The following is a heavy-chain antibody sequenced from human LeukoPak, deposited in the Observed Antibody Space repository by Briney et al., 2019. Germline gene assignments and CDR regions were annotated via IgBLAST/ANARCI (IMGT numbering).Heavy chain of an antibody. V-gene: IGHV4-59*01. J-gene: IGHJ4*02. Sequence: PSETLSLTCIVSGGSISSYYWSWIRQPPGKGLEWIGYIYYSGSTNYNPSLKSRVTISVDTSKNQFSLKLISVTSADTAVYYCARSYGSGFFDYWGQGTLVTVSS. D-gene: IGHD6-25*01. CDR1: GGSISSYY. CDR2: IYYSGST. CDR3: ARSYGSGFFDY.